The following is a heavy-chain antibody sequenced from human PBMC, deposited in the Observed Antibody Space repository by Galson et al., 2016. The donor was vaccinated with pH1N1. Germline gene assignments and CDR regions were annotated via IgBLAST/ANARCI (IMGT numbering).Heavy chain of an antibody. CDR3: AKEIQRGSYGMDV. CDR1: GFSFHDYT. Sequence: SLRLSCAASGFSFHDYTMHWVRQSQGLGLEWVPLVNWDGTSTYYADYVRGRFTVSRDNSKNSLYLQMNSLRSEDTALYYCAKEIQRGSYGMDVWGRGTTVTVSS. D-gene: IGHD3-16*01. J-gene: IGHJ6*02. V-gene: IGHV3-43*01. CDR2: VNWDGTST.